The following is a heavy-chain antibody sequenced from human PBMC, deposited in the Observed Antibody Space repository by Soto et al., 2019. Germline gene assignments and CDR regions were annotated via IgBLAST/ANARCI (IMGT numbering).Heavy chain of an antibody. CDR2: ISYDGSNK. J-gene: IGHJ4*02. D-gene: IGHD3-10*01. CDR1: GFTFSSYA. Sequence: QVQLVESGGGVVQPGRSLRLSCAASGFTFSSYAMHWVRQAPGKGLEWVAVISYDGSNKYYADSVKGRFTISRDNSKNTLYLQMNSLRAEDTAVYYWATRAGGGDYWGQGTLVTVSS. V-gene: IGHV3-30-3*01. CDR3: ATRAGGGDY.